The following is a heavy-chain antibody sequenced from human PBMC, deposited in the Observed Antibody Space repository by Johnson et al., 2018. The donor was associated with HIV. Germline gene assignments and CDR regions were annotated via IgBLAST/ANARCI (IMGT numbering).Heavy chain of an antibody. J-gene: IGHJ3*02. CDR1: GFTFSSYW. V-gene: IGHV3-74*01. CDR3: ARGGPFHAFDI. CDR2: INNDGGDT. Sequence: VLLVESGGGLVQPGGSLRLSCAASGFTFSSYWMHWVRQAPGKGLVWVSRINNDGGDTIYADSVKGRFTISRDNAKNTLFLQMNSLRAEDTAMYFCARGGPFHAFDIWGHGTMVTVSS. D-gene: IGHD2-21*01.